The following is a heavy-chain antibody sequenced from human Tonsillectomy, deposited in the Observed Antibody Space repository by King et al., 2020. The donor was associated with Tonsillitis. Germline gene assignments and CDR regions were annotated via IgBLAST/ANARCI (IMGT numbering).Heavy chain of an antibody. CDR2: ISSRSSTI. D-gene: IGHD4/OR15-4a*01. CDR1: GFTFSSYS. J-gene: IGHJ4*02. V-gene: IGHV3-48*01. Sequence: QLVQSGGGFVQPGGSLRLSCAASGFTFSSYSMNWVRQAPGKGLEWGSYISSRSSTIYYAESVKGRFTISRDNAKNSLYLQMNSLRAEDTAVYYCASETIVPYWDQGTLVTVSS. CDR3: ASETIVPY.